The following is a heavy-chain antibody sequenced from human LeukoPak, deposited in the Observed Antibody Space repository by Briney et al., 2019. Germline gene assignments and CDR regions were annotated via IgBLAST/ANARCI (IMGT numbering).Heavy chain of an antibody. CDR2: ISSSSSYI. V-gene: IGHV3-21*01. CDR1: GFTFSSYS. D-gene: IGHD1-1*01. J-gene: IGHJ5*02. Sequence: GGSLRLSCAASGFTFSSYSMSWVRQAPGKGLEWVSSISSSSSYIYYADSVKGRFTISRDNAKNSLYLQMNSLRAEDTAVYYCARGHLERLWWEKNNWFDPWGQGTLVTVSS. CDR3: ARGHLERLWWEKNNWFDP.